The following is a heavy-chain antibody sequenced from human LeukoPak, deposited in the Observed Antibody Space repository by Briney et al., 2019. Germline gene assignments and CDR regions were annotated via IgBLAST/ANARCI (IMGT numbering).Heavy chain of an antibody. V-gene: IGHV3-23*01. CDR3: AKHPSGYYYDHFVY. Sequence: GGSLRLSCAASGFTFSYYGLSWVREAPGRGLEWVSVFSGSGGRTFYADSVKGRFTLSRDNSKNTLYLQMNNLRAEDTVVYYCAKHPSGYYYDHFVYWGQGTLVSVPS. CDR1: GFTFSYYG. J-gene: IGHJ4*02. CDR2: FSGSGGRT. D-gene: IGHD3-22*01.